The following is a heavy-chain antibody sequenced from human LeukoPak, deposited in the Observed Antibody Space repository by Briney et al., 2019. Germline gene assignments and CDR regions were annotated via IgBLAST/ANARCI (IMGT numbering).Heavy chain of an antibody. Sequence: GGSLRLSCVASGFTFRTYWMSWVRQAPGKGREWVGRIKSKTDGGTTDYAAPVKGRFTISRDDSKNTLFLQMNSLETEDTAVYYCTTIRGYSYAFGPWGQGTLVTVSS. V-gene: IGHV3-15*01. CDR2: IKSKTDGGTT. J-gene: IGHJ5*02. D-gene: IGHD5-18*01. CDR1: GFTFRTYW. CDR3: TTIRGYSYAFGP.